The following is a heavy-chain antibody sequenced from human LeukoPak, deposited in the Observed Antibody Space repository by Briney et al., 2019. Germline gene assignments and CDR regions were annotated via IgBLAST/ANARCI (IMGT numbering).Heavy chain of an antibody. CDR3: AKDNTGSSWYNYYYGMDV. Sequence: GRSLRLSCAASGFTFDDYAMHWVRQAPGKGLEWVSVISWNSGSIGYADSVKGRFTISRDNAKNSLYLQMNSLRAEDTALYYCAKDNTGSSWYNYYYGMDVWGQGTTVTVSS. V-gene: IGHV3-9*01. J-gene: IGHJ6*02. CDR2: ISWNSGSI. D-gene: IGHD6-13*01. CDR1: GFTFDDYA.